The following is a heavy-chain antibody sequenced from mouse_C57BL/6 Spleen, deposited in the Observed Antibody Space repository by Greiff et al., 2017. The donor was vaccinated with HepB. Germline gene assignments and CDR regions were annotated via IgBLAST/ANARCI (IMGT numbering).Heavy chain of an antibody. J-gene: IGHJ4*01. Sequence: DVKLVESGGGLVKPGGSLKLSCAASGFTFSDYGMHWVRQAPEKGLEWVAYISSGSSTIYYADTVKGRFTISRDNAKNTLFLQMTSLRSEDTAMYYCARGFYYDYDGRDYYAMDYWGQGTSVTVSS. CDR2: ISSGSSTI. CDR3: ARGFYYDYDGRDYYAMDY. D-gene: IGHD2-4*01. CDR1: GFTFSDYG. V-gene: IGHV5-17*01.